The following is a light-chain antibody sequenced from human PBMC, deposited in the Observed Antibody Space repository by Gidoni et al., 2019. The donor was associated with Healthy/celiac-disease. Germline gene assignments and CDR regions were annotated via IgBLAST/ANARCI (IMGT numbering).Light chain of an antibody. CDR3: QQYGSSSPWT. V-gene: IGKV3-20*01. CDR1: QSVSSSY. Sequence: ELVLTQSPGPLSLSPGERATLSCRASQSVSSSYLAWYQQKPGQAPRLLIYGAASRATGIPDRCSGSGSGTEVTLTISRLEPEDFAVYYCQQYGSSSPWTFGQGTKVEIK. J-gene: IGKJ1*01. CDR2: GAA.